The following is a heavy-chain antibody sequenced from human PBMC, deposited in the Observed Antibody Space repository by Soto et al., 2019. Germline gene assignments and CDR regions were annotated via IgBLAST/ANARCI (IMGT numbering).Heavy chain of an antibody. D-gene: IGHD3-3*01. CDR2: IYPGDSDT. CDR1: GYSFTSYW. J-gene: IGHJ5*02. Sequence: GEDLKISCKGSGYSFTSYWIGWVRQMPGKGLERMGIIYPGDSDTRYIPSFQGPVAISADNSISTAYLQWSSLKPSDTAMYYCARGAFRVAKKGWFVPWGQGTLVTVSS. V-gene: IGHV5-51*01. CDR3: ARGAFRVAKKGWFVP.